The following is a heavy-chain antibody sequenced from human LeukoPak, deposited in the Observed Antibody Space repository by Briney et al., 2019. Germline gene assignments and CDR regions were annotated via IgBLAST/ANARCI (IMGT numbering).Heavy chain of an antibody. J-gene: IGHJ4*02. CDR1: GYSFTSYW. Sequence: GESLKISSKGSGYSFTSYWSGWVRQLPGKGLGWMGIIYPGESDTTYTPSFQGPVTISADKSISTAFLQWSILNAADTAMYYCALGGGDYGDYFDYWGQGTLVTVSS. D-gene: IGHD4-17*01. CDR3: ALGGGDYGDYFDY. V-gene: IGHV5-51*01. CDR2: IYPGESDT.